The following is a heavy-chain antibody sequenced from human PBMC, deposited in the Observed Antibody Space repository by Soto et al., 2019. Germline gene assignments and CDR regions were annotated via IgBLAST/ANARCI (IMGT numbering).Heavy chain of an antibody. CDR2: IYYSGST. V-gene: IGHV4-31*03. CDR3: ARLGEVYGSLDY. J-gene: IGHJ4*02. CDR1: GGSISSGGYY. Sequence: QVQLQESGPGLVKPSQTLSLTCTVSGGSISSGGYYWSWIRQHPGKGLEWIGYIYYSGSTSYNPSLKSRVTISVDTSKNQFSLKLSSVTAADTAVDYCARLGEVYGSLDYWGQGTLVTVSS. D-gene: IGHD3-10*01.